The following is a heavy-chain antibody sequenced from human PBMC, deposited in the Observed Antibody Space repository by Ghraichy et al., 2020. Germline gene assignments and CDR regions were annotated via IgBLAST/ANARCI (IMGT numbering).Heavy chain of an antibody. D-gene: IGHD3-16*01. J-gene: IGHJ6*02. V-gene: IGHV4-59*01. CDR2: IYYSGGA. CDR1: GGSFTNYY. CDR3: ARDRAGFGPGGMDV. Sequence: SETLSLTCTVSGGSFTNYYWCWIRPPPGKGLEWIGFIYYSGGANYTPSLKSRATISVDAAMTKFSLRLSSVTAADTAVYYCARDRAGFGPGGMDVWGQGTTATVSS.